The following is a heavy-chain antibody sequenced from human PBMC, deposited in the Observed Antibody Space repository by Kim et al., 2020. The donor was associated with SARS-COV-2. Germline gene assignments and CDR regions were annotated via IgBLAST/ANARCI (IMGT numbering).Heavy chain of an antibody. D-gene: IGHD3-16*01. Sequence: SETLSLTCTVSGGSISSSSYYWGWIRQPPGKGLEWIGSIYYSGSTYYNPSLKSRVTISVDTSKNQFSLKLSSVTAADTAVYYCASAYDYVWGSFPYYFDYWGQGTLVTVSS. CDR3: ASAYDYVWGSFPYYFDY. J-gene: IGHJ4*02. V-gene: IGHV4-39*01. CDR2: IYYSGST. CDR1: GGSISSSSYY.